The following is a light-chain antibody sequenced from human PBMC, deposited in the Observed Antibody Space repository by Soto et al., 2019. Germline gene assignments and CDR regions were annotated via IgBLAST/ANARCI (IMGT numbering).Light chain of an antibody. CDR3: QQAYSFPIT. CDR1: QDIAAY. V-gene: IGKV1D-12*01. Sequence: DIQATQPPWSVSAPVGDRVTITSGARQDIAAYLAWYQHKPGRPPELLIHAASSLQSGVPSRFSGSGSGTDFTLTINSLQPEDFATYYCQQAYSFPITFGQGTRLEIK. J-gene: IGKJ5*01. CDR2: AAS.